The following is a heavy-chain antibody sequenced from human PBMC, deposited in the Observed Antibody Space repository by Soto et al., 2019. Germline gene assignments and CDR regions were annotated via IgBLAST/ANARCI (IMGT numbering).Heavy chain of an antibody. D-gene: IGHD2-21*01. CDR1: GGSVSSGSYY. Sequence: SETLSLTCTVSGGSVSSGSYYWSWIRQPPGKGLEWIGYIYYSGSTNYNPSLKSRVTISVDTSKNQFSLKLSSVTAADTAVYYCARGRDKVIGPKTYYFDYWGQGTLVTVSS. J-gene: IGHJ4*02. V-gene: IGHV4-61*01. CDR2: IYYSGST. CDR3: ARGRDKVIGPKTYYFDY.